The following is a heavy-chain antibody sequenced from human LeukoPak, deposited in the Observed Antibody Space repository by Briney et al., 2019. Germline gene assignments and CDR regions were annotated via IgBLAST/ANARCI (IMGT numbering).Heavy chain of an antibody. J-gene: IGHJ4*02. Sequence: PSETLSLTCTVSGGSISSSSYYWGWIRQPPGKGLEWIGSIYYSGSTYYNPSLKSRVTISVDTSKNQFSLKLSSVTAADTAVYYCARVPYCGGDCYSADFDYWGQGTLVTVSS. CDR3: ARVPYCGGDCYSADFDY. D-gene: IGHD2-21*02. CDR2: IYYSGST. V-gene: IGHV4-39*07. CDR1: GGSISSSSYY.